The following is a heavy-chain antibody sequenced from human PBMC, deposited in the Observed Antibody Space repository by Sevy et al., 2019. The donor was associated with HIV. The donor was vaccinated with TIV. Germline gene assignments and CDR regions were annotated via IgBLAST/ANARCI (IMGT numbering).Heavy chain of an antibody. CDR1: GYTLTELS. CDR3: ATDHVLLWFGEFRY. CDR2: FDPEDGET. J-gene: IGHJ4*02. V-gene: IGHV1-24*01. Sequence: ATVKVSCKVSGYTLTELSMHWVRQAPRKGLERMGGFDPEDGETIYAQKFQGRVTMTEDTSTDTAYMELSSLRSEDTAVYYCATDHVLLWFGEFRYWGQGTLVTVSS. D-gene: IGHD3-10*01.